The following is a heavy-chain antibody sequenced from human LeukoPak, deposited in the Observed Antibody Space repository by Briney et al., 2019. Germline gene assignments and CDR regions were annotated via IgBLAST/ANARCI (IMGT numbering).Heavy chain of an antibody. CDR2: IYSGGST. CDR3: ARDRREDAFDI. J-gene: IGHJ3*02. CDR1: GGSFSGYY. Sequence: ETLSLTCAVYGGSFSGYYMSWVRQAPGKGLEWVSVIYSGGSTYYADSVKGRFTISRDNSKNTLYLQMNSLRAEDTAVYYCARDRREDAFDIWGQGTMVTVSS. V-gene: IGHV3-66*01.